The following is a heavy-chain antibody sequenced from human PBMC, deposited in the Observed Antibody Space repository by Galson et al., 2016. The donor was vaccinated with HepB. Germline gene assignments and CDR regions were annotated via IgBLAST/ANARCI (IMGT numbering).Heavy chain of an antibody. V-gene: IGHV6-1*01. CDR2: TYYMSKWNR. CDR1: GDSVSSNSAA. CDR3: VRGRTTEKYYYDSDV. Sequence: CAISGDSVSSNSAAWNWIRQSPSRGLEWLGRTYYMSKWNRNYAVSVKSRITINPDTSKNQFSLQLNSVTPEDTAVYYCVRGRTTEKYYYDSDVWGKGTTVTVSS. J-gene: IGHJ6*03. D-gene: IGHD1-14*01.